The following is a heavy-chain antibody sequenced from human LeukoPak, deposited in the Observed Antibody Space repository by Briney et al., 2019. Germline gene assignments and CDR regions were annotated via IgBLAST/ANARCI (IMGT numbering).Heavy chain of an antibody. V-gene: IGHV1-69*04. CDR3: ATGLLTWSEIDY. CDR2: IIPILGIA. J-gene: IGHJ4*02. Sequence: SVKVSCKASGGTFSSYAISWVRQAPGQVLGWMGRIIPILGIANYAQKFQGRVTITADKSTSTAYMELSSLRSEDTAVYYCATGLLTWSEIDYWGQGTLVTVSS. CDR1: GGTFSSYA. D-gene: IGHD2-21*02.